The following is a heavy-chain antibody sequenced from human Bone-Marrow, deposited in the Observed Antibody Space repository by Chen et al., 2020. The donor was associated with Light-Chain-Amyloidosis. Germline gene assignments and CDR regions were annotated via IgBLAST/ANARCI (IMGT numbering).Heavy chain of an antibody. V-gene: IGHV3-48*03. D-gene: IGHD4-17*01. Sequence: EVKLVESGGGLVQPGGSLRLSCAASGFTFSTYEMNWVRQAPGKGLEWVSYIGSSGGTIYYAVSVKGRFTISRDNAKNSLHLQMNSVRAEDTAVYYCARGRPGDGDCLDYWGQGTLVTVSS. CDR1: GFTFSTYE. J-gene: IGHJ4*02. CDR2: IGSSGGTI. CDR3: ARGRPGDGDCLDY.